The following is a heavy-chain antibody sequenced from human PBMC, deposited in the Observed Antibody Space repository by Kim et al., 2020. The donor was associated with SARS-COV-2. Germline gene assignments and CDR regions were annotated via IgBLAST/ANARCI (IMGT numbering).Heavy chain of an antibody. CDR2: IKSKTDGGTT. J-gene: IGHJ4*02. CDR1: GFTFSNAW. D-gene: IGHD3-22*01. Sequence: GGSLRLSCAASGFTFSNAWMSWVRQAPGKGLEWVGRIKSKTDGGTTDYAAPVKGRFTISRDDSKNTLYLQMNSLKTEDTAVYYCTTGSSLTLYYYDSSGYLFDYWGQGTLVTGSS. CDR3: TTGSSLTLYYYDSSGYLFDY. V-gene: IGHV3-15*01.